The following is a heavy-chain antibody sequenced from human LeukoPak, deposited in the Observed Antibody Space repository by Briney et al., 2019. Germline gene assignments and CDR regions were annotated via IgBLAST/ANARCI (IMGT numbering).Heavy chain of an antibody. CDR1: GYTFTDYA. J-gene: IGHJ4*02. Sequence: GASVKVSCKASGYTFTDYAIHWVRQAPGQRLEWMGWISAGSGNTKYSQKLQGRVTITRDTSATTAYMELRSLRSEDTAVYYCARHLGYTLSYWGQGTPVTVSS. CDR3: ARHLGYTLSY. D-gene: IGHD2-2*02. V-gene: IGHV1-3*01. CDR2: ISAGSGNT.